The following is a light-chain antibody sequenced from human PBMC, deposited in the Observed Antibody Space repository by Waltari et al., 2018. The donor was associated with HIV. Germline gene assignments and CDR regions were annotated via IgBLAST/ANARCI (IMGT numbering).Light chain of an antibody. Sequence: QSALPQPASVSGSPGQSNTISCSGTNTDIGGYHYVSWHQPHPGNAHKLIIFDFSHRPSGISNRFSGSKSGNTASLTISGLQAEDEADYYCSSYTRSTTLDAVFGTGTKVSVL. CDR1: NTDIGGYHY. J-gene: IGLJ1*01. V-gene: IGLV2-14*03. CDR2: DFS. CDR3: SSYTRSTTLDAV.